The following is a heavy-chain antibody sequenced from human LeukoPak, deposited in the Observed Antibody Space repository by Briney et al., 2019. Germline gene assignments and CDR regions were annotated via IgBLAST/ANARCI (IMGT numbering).Heavy chain of an antibody. J-gene: IGHJ6*03. Sequence: PGGSLRLSCAASGFTFSSSSMHWVRQAPGKGLEWVAFIRYDGSNKYYADSVKGRFTISRDNSKNTLYLQMNSLRAEDTAVYYCAKDSKIVGATFRSYHYMDVWGKGTAVTVSS. D-gene: IGHD1-26*01. V-gene: IGHV3-30*02. CDR1: GFTFSSSS. CDR2: IRYDGSNK. CDR3: AKDSKIVGATFRSYHYMDV.